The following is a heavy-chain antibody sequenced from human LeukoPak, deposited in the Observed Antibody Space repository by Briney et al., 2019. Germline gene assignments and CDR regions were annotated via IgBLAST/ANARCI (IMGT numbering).Heavy chain of an antibody. CDR3: ARDRVGDTDY. V-gene: IGHV3-53*01. J-gene: IGHJ4*02. CDR1: GFTVSSSY. D-gene: IGHD1-26*01. Sequence: GGSLRLSCAASGFTVSSSYMSWVRQAPGKGLQWVSVIYSGGSTYYADSVKGRFTISRENSKNTLYLQMHSLRAEDTAVYYCARDRVGDTDYWGQGTLVTVSS. CDR2: IYSGGST.